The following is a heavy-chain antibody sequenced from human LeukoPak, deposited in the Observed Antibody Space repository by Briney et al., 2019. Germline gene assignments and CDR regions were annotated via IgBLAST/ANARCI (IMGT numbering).Heavy chain of an antibody. CDR1: GGSISSSSYY. V-gene: IGHV4-39*07. CDR3: AREGTASGFEIDY. Sequence: KPSETLSLTCTVSGGSISSSSYYWGWIRQPPGKELEWIGSIYYSGSTYYNPSLKSRVTISVDTSKNQFSLKLSSVTAADTAVYYCAREGTASGFEIDYWGQGTLVTVSS. D-gene: IGHD1/OR15-1a*01. J-gene: IGHJ4*02. CDR2: IYYSGST.